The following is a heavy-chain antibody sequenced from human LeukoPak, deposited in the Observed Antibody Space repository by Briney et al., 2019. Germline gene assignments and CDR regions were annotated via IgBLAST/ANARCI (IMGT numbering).Heavy chain of an antibody. CDR3: ARDYGEYLFDY. CDR2: INSDGSST. J-gene: IGHJ4*02. V-gene: IGHV3-74*01. Sequence: GGSLRLSCAASGFTFSSYWMHWVRQAPGKGLVWVSRINSDGSSTSYADSVRGRFTISRDNAKNTLYLQMNSLRAEDTAVYYCARDYGEYLFDYWGQGTLVTVSS. D-gene: IGHD3-10*01. CDR1: GFTFSSYW.